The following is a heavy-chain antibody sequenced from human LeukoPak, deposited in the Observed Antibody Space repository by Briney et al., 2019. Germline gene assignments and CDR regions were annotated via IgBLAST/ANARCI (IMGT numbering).Heavy chain of an antibody. CDR1: GYTFTSYG. CDR3: ARDPQQLVGATGGGFEY. V-gene: IGHV1-18*01. Sequence: ASVKVSCKASGYTFTSYGISWVRQAPGQGLEWMGWISVYNGNTNCAQKFQGRVTMTTDTSTSTAYMELRSLRSDDTAVFYCARDPQQLVGATGGGFEYWGQGTLVTVSS. CDR2: ISVYNGNT. J-gene: IGHJ4*02. D-gene: IGHD1-26*01.